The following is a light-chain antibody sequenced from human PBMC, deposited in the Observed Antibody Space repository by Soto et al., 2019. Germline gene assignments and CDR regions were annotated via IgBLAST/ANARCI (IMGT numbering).Light chain of an antibody. CDR2: KAS. CDR3: HQYNSYPET. V-gene: IGKV1-5*03. CDR1: QSISNW. J-gene: IGKJ1*01. Sequence: DTQMTQSPSTLSASVGDRVTITCRASQSISNWLAWYQQKPGKAPKLLIYKASSLETGVPSRFSGSGSGTEFTLTISSLQPDDFATYYCHQYNSYPETFGQGTKVEIK.